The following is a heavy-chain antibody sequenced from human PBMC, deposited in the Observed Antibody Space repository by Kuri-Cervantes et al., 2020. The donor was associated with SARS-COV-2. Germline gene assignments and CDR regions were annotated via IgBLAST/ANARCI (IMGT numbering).Heavy chain of an antibody. V-gene: IGHV3-48*02. Sequence: GESLKISCAASGFTFSSYSMNWVRQAPGKGLEWVSYISSSSSTIYYADSVKGRFTISRDNAKNSLYLQMNSLRDEDTAVYYCARDGGGYYDSSGYYGQLGFDYWGQGTLVTVS. J-gene: IGHJ4*02. CDR2: ISSSSSTI. CDR1: GFTFSSYS. D-gene: IGHD3-22*01. CDR3: ARDGGGYYDSSGYYGQLGFDY.